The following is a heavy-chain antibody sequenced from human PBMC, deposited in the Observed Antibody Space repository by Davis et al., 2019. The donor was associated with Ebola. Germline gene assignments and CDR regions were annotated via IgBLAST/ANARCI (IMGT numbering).Heavy chain of an antibody. Sequence: SETLSLTCTVSGGSISSSSYYWSWIRQPPGKGLEWIGYIYYSGSPNYHPSLKSRVTISVDTSKNQFSLKLSSVTAADTAVYYCARRTRSAMSTIFHDAFDIWGQGTMVTVSS. CDR3: ARRTRSAMSTIFHDAFDI. V-gene: IGHV4-61*05. CDR1: GGSISSSSYY. CDR2: IYYSGSP. D-gene: IGHD5-24*01. J-gene: IGHJ3*02.